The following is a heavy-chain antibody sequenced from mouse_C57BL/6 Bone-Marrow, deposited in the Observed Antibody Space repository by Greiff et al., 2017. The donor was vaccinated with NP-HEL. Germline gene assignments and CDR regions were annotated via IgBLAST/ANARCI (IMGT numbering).Heavy chain of an antibody. Sequence: EVQRVESGGGLVQPGGSLKLSCAASGFTFSDYYMYWVRQTPEKRLEWVAYISNGGGSTYYPDTVKGRFTISRDNAKNTLYLQMSRLKSEDTAMYYCARHDGYYWYCDVWGTGTTVTVSS. CDR3: ARHDGYYWYCDV. V-gene: IGHV5-12*01. D-gene: IGHD2-3*01. CDR1: GFTFSDYY. CDR2: ISNGGGST. J-gene: IGHJ1*03.